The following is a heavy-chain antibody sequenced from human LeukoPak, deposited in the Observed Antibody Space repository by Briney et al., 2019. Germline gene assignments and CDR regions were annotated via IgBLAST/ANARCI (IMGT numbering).Heavy chain of an antibody. J-gene: IGHJ6*02. Sequence: SVKVSCKASGYTFTSYGISWVRQAPGQGLEWMGGIIPIFGTANYAQKFQGRVTITADESTSTAYMELSSLRSEDTAVYYCARLPLRSIAVGYYGMDVWGQGTTVTVSS. CDR2: IIPIFGTA. V-gene: IGHV1-69*13. CDR1: GYTFTSYG. D-gene: IGHD6-6*01. CDR3: ARLPLRSIAVGYYGMDV.